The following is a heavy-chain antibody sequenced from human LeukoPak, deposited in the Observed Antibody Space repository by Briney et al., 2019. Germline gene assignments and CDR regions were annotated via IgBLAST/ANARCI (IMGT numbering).Heavy chain of an antibody. CDR2: IYYSGST. D-gene: IGHD1-20*01. V-gene: IGHV4-59*12. CDR1: GGSISSYY. CDR3: ARDRGRKGITGFDY. J-gene: IGHJ4*02. Sequence: PSETLSLTCTVSGGSISSYYWSWIRQPPGKGLEWIGYIYYSGSTNYNPSPKSRVTISVDTSKNQFSLKLSSVTAADTAVYYCARDRGRKGITGFDYWGQGTLVTVSS.